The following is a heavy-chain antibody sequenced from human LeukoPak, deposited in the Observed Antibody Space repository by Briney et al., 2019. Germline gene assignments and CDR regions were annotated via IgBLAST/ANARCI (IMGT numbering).Heavy chain of an antibody. CDR3: ARGVVGATTGIDY. V-gene: IGHV4-34*01. Sequence: SETLSLTCAVYGGSFSGYYRSWIRQPPGKGLEWIGEINHSGSTNYNPSLKSRVTISVDTSKNQFSLRLSSVTAADTAVYYCARGVVGATTGIDYWGQGTLVTVSS. CDR2: INHSGST. J-gene: IGHJ4*02. D-gene: IGHD1-26*01. CDR1: GGSFSGYY.